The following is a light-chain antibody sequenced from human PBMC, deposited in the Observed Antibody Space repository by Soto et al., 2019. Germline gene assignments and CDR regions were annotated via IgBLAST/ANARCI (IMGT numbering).Light chain of an antibody. J-gene: IGLJ2*01. CDR2: DVS. Sequence: QSALTQPRSVSGSPGQSVAISCTGTSSDVGGYNYVSWYQQHPGRAPKLMIYDVSERPSAVPDRFSGSKSGYTASLTISGLQAEDEADYYCCSFAGNNMVIFGGGTKLTVL. CDR3: CSFAGNNMVI. V-gene: IGLV2-11*01. CDR1: SSDVGGYNY.